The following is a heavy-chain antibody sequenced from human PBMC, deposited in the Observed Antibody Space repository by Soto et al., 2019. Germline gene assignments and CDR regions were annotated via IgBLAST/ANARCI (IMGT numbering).Heavy chain of an antibody. J-gene: IGHJ3*02. Sequence: GSGPTLVNPTETLTLTCTVSGFSLSNARMGVSWIRQPPGKALEWLAHIFSNDEKSYSTSLKSRLTISKDTSKSQVVLTMTNMDPVDTATYYCARMGEVGATTDAFDIWGQGTMVTVSS. D-gene: IGHD1-26*01. CDR2: IFSNDEK. V-gene: IGHV2-26*01. CDR3: ARMGEVGATTDAFDI. CDR1: GFSLSNARMG.